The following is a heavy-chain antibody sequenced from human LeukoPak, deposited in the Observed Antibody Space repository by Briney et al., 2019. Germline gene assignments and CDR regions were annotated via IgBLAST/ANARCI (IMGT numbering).Heavy chain of an antibody. D-gene: IGHD3-16*01. Sequence: ASVKVSCKASGCSFSDNGLNWVRQAPGQGLEWMGWISPYNGNTKYVENLEGRVTMTTDASTNTAYMELRSLTSDDTAVYYCAREGLGEYMAHDAFDLWGQGTMVIVSS. CDR3: AREGLGEYMAHDAFDL. CDR1: GCSFSDNG. V-gene: IGHV1-18*04. J-gene: IGHJ3*01. CDR2: ISPYNGNT.